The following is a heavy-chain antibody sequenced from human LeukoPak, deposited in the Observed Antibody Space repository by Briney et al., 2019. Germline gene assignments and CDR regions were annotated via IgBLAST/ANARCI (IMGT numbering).Heavy chain of an antibody. D-gene: IGHD2-2*02. Sequence: GGSLRLSCAASGLTFNNAWMTWVRQAPGKGLEWVAVISYDGSNKYYADSVKGRFTISRDNSKNTLYLQMNSLRAEDTAVYYCARDPPGGYCSSTSCYIVYYGMDVWGQGTTVTVSS. CDR3: ARDPPGGYCSSTSCYIVYYGMDV. J-gene: IGHJ6*02. CDR2: ISYDGSNK. CDR1: GLTFNNAW. V-gene: IGHV3-30-3*01.